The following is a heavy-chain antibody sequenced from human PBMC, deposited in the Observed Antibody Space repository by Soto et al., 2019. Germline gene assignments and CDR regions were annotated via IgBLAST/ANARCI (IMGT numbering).Heavy chain of an antibody. CDR2: ISYDGSNK. V-gene: IGHV3-30*03. D-gene: IGHD1-26*01. J-gene: IGHJ3*02. Sequence: QVQLVESGGGVVQPGRSLRLSCAASGFTFSSYGMHWVRQAPGKGLEWVAIISYDGSNKYYADSVKGRFTISRDNSKNTLYLQMNSLRTEDTVVYYCAHLGGSGGAFDIWGQGTMVTVSS. CDR1: GFTFSSYG. CDR3: AHLGGSGGAFDI.